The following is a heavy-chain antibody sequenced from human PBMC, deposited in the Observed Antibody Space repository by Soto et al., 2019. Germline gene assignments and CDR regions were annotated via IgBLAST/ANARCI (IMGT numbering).Heavy chain of an antibody. J-gene: IGHJ4*02. CDR2: ISGSGGST. D-gene: IGHD5-18*01. Sequence: EVQLLESGGGLVQPGGSLRLSCAASGFTFSSYAMSWVRQAPGKGLEWVSAISGSGGSTYYADSVKGGFTISRDNSKNTLYLQMNSLRAEDTAVYYCAKDLWRYSYEWGVENYFDYWGQGTLVTVSS. CDR1: GFTFSSYA. CDR3: AKDLWRYSYEWGVENYFDY. V-gene: IGHV3-23*01.